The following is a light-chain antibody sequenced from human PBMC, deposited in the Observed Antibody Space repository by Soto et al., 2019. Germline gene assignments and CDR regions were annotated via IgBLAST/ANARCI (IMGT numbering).Light chain of an antibody. V-gene: IGKV1-5*01. CDR2: DAS. Sequence: DIQMTQSPSTLSASVGDRVTITCRASESISSWLAWYQQKQGKAPKLLIYDASSLESGVPSRFSGSGSGTEFTLAISSLQPDDFATYYCQQYNSYSWTFGQGTKVEIK. CDR1: ESISSW. J-gene: IGKJ1*01. CDR3: QQYNSYSWT.